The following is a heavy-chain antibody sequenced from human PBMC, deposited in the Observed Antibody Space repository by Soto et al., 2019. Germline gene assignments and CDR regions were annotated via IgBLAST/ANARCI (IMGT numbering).Heavy chain of an antibody. D-gene: IGHD3-10*01. J-gene: IGHJ6*02. CDR3: ARDRGYGSGSYQSYYYYYYGMDV. Sequence: SETLSLTCTVSGGSVISGSYYWSLIRQPPGKGLEWIGYIYYSGSTNYNPSLKSRVTISVDTSKNQFSLKLSSVTAADTAVYYCARDRGYGSGSYQSYYYYYYGMDVWGQGTTVTAP. CDR1: GGSVISGSYY. CDR2: IYYSGST. V-gene: IGHV4-61*01.